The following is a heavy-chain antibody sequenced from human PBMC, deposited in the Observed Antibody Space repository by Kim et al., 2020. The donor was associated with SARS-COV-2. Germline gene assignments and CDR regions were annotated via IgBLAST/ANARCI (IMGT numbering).Heavy chain of an antibody. D-gene: IGHD2-15*01. V-gene: IGHV7-4-1*02. CDR3: ARGEVVVHQGFDY. Sequence: YAQGFTGRFVFSLATSVSTAYLQISSLKAEDTAVYYCARGEVVVHQGFDYWGQGTLVTVSS. J-gene: IGHJ4*02.